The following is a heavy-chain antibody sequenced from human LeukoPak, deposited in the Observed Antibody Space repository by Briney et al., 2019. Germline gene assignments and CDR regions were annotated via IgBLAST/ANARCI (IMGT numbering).Heavy chain of an antibody. V-gene: IGHV3-53*04. CDR2: IYSGGTT. CDR3: ARVDTVMAYYFDL. CDR1: GFTFGNYA. D-gene: IGHD5-18*01. Sequence: GGSLRLSCAASGFTFGNYAMYWVRQSPGKGLEWVSTIYSGGTTYYADSVMGRFTISRHNSRNTLYLQMNSLRAEDTAVYYCARVDTVMAYYFDLWGQGTLVTVSS. J-gene: IGHJ4*02.